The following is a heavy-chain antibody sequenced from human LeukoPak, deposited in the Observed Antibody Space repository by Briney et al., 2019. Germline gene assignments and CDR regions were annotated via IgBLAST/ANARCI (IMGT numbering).Heavy chain of an antibody. Sequence: GGSLRLSCAASGFTFSSYAMSWVRQAPGKGLEWVSGISGRDGSTYDADSVKGRFTISRDNAKNSVYLQMNSLRAEDTAVYYCARTHGTGSLDFWGQGTLVTVSS. CDR2: ISGRDGST. CDR3: ARTHGTGSLDF. CDR1: GFTFSSYA. D-gene: IGHD1-1*01. J-gene: IGHJ4*02. V-gene: IGHV3-23*01.